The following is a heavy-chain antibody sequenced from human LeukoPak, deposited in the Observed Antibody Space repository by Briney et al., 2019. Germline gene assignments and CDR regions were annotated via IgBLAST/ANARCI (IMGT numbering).Heavy chain of an antibody. V-gene: IGHV4-34*01. D-gene: IGHD3-10*01. CDR3: ARVGDLFGAHRVRGLPPDYYYMDV. J-gene: IGHJ6*03. CDR1: GGSFSGYY. CDR2: INHSGST. Sequence: PSETLSLTCAVYGGSFSGYYWSWIRQPPGKGLEWIGEINHSGSTNYNPSLKSRVIISVDTSKNQFSLQLTSVTAADTAVYYCARVGDLFGAHRVRGLPPDYYYMDVWGKGTMVTVSS.